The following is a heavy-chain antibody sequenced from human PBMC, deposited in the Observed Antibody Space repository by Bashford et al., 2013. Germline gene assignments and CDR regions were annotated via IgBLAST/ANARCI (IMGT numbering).Heavy chain of an antibody. D-gene: IGHD2-21*01. Sequence: VRQASRRGTWSGLHTLLVVGDVMSDAASVSGRFISSRDNVKNSVYLQMNNLRDEDTAVYYCARDREIAISNGMDVWGQGTTVTVSS. CDR3: ARDREIAISNGMDV. V-gene: IGHV3-48*02. J-gene: IGHJ6*02. CDR2: LLVVGDVM.